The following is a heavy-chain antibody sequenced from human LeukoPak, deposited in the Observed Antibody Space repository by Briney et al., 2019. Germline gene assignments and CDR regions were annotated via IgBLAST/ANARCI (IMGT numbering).Heavy chain of an antibody. D-gene: IGHD6-19*01. CDR1: GFTISNYA. V-gene: IGHV3-23*01. CDR3: AKGAVADTAGYFDY. Sequence: QTGGSLILSCAASGFTISNYAMSWIRQAPGKGLEWVSVISESGGSTYYADSVKGRFTISRDNSKNTLYLQMNSLRAEDTAVYYCAKGAVADTAGYFDYWGQGTLVTVSS. CDR2: ISESGGST. J-gene: IGHJ4*02.